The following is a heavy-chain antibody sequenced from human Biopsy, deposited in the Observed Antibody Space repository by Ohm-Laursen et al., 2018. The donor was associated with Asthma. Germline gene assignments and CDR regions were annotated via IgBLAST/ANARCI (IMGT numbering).Heavy chain of an antibody. CDR2: INGTSNSI. D-gene: IGHD6-19*01. V-gene: IGHV3-11*01. Sequence: GSLRLSCTASGFTFSDYYMSWIRQAPGKGLEWISNINGTSNSIEYADSVKGRFSISRDNAKNSLYLQMNSLTAEDTAVYYCARDSYSSGLYDDFESWGQGTLVTVSS. CDR1: GFTFSDYY. CDR3: ARDSYSSGLYDDFES. J-gene: IGHJ4*02.